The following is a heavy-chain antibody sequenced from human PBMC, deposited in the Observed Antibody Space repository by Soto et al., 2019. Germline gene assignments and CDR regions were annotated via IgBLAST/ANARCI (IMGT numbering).Heavy chain of an antibody. CDR1: GFTFSDHH. CDR2: TRNKANSYTT. Sequence: EVHLVESGGGLVQPGGSLRLSCAASGFTFSDHHMDWVRQAPGKGLEWVGRTRNKANSYTTEYAASVKGRFTISRDDSKNSLYMQMNSLKTEDTAVYYCSRDLASWGQGTLVTVSS. CDR3: SRDLAS. J-gene: IGHJ5*02. V-gene: IGHV3-72*01.